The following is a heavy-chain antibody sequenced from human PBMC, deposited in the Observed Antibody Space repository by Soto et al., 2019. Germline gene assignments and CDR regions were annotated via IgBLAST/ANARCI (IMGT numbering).Heavy chain of an antibody. CDR3: ARDSAKVAVAGTDYYYGMDV. Sequence: GGSLRLSCAASGFTFSSYSMNWVRQAPGKGLEWVSSISSSSSYIYYADSVKGRFTISRDNAKNSLYLQMNSLRAEDTAVYYCARDSAKVAVAGTDYYYGMDVWGQGTTVTVSS. D-gene: IGHD6-19*01. J-gene: IGHJ6*02. CDR1: GFTFSSYS. V-gene: IGHV3-21*01. CDR2: ISSSSSYI.